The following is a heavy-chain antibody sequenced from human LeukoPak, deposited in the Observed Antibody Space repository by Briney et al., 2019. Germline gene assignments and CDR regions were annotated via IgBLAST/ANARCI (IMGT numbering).Heavy chain of an antibody. D-gene: IGHD3-22*01. CDR2: IGGSGGTT. CDR1: GFTFGTYA. V-gene: IGHV3-23*01. CDR3: AKDRGRYYDSSGYYWGYYLDS. J-gene: IGHJ4*02. Sequence: GGSLRLSCAASGFTFGTYAVNWVRQAPGKGLEWVSTIGGSGGTTYYADSVKGRFTISRDNSKNTLYLQMSSLRAEDTAIYYCAKDRGRYYDSSGYYWGYYLDSWGQGILVTVST.